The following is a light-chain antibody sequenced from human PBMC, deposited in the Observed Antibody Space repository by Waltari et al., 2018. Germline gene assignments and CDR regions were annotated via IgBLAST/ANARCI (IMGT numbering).Light chain of an antibody. V-gene: IGKV1-9*01. Sequence: DIQLTQSPSFLSASVGDRVIITCRASQGISSYLVWFQQKPGKAPKLLIYLASTLQTGVPSRFSGSGSGTEFTLTISSLQPEDFATYYCQQVNSYPLTFGPGTKVDIK. CDR2: LAS. J-gene: IGKJ3*01. CDR1: QGISSY. CDR3: QQVNSYPLT.